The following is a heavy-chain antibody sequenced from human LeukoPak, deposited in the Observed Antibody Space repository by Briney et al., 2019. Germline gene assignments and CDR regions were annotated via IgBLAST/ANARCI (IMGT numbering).Heavy chain of an antibody. CDR2: INADGSST. CDR1: GFTFSSDW. V-gene: IGHV3-74*01. D-gene: IGHD3-22*01. J-gene: IGHJ4*02. CDR3: ARNRGYYYDSSGIDY. Sequence: PGGSLRLSCAASGFTFSSDWMHWVRQAPGKGLVWVSRINADGSSTTYADSVKGRFTISRDNAKNTLYLQMNSLRAEDTAVYYCARNRGYYYDSSGIDYWGQGTLVTVSS.